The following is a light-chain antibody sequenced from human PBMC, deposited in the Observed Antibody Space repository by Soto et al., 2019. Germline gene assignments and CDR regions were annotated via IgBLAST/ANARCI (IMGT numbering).Light chain of an antibody. J-gene: IGLJ3*02. Sequence: QSALTQPASVSGSPGQSVILSCSGTSGDIGAYDHVAWFQQHPGEVPKLLLRDFTNRPSGVSGRFSGSKSGNTVYLTISGLRPEDEADYYCSSSTHSNTVVFGGGTKRSVL. CDR2: DFT. CDR3: SSSTHSNTVV. CDR1: SGDIGAYDH. V-gene: IGLV2-14*03.